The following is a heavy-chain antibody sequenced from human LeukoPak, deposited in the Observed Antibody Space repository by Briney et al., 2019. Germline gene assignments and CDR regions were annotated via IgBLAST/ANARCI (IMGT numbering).Heavy chain of an antibody. J-gene: IGHJ4*02. CDR3: AREEIVVITFDY. CDR2: IYHSGST. D-gene: IGHD3-22*01. Sequence: SETLSLTCTVSGYSISSGYYWGWIRQPPGKGLEWIGSIYHSGSTYYNPSLKSRVTISVDTSKNPFSLKLSSVTAADTAVYYCAREEIVVITFDYWGQGTLVTVSS. CDR1: GYSISSGYY. V-gene: IGHV4-38-2*02.